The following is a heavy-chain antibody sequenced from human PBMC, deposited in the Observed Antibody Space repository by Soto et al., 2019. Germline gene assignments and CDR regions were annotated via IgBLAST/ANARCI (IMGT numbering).Heavy chain of an antibody. V-gene: IGHV4-30-4*01. CDR3: ATATFQVPFDP. J-gene: IGHJ5*02. CDR2: IYYSGST. Sequence: QVQLQESGPGLVKPSQTLSLTCTVSGGSISSGDYYWSWIRQPPGKGLEGIGYIYYSGSTYYNPSLKSRVTISVDTSKNQFSLQLSSVTAAATAVYYCATATFQVPFDPWGQGTLVTVSS. CDR1: GGSISSGDYY.